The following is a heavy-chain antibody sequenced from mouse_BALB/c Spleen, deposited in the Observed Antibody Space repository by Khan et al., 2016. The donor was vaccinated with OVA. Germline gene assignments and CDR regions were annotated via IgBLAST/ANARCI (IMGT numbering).Heavy chain of an antibody. V-gene: IGHV1-76*01. CDR1: GYIFTSYW. Sequence: VQLQQSGAELVRPGASVKLSCKTSGYIFTSYWIHWVKQRSGQGLEWIARIYPGTNNTYYNEKLKDKATLTEDKYSSTAYMQLSSLKSEDSAVYFCARVEALYDFDYWGEGTTLTVSS. D-gene: IGHD2-14*01. CDR3: ARVEALYDFDY. CDR2: IYPGTNNT. J-gene: IGHJ2*01.